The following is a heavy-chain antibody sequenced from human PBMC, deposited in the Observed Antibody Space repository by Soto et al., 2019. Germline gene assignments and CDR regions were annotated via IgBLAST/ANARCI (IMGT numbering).Heavy chain of an antibody. CDR3: AKDRAAGGGMDV. D-gene: IGHD6-13*01. CDR1: GFTFISYA. J-gene: IGHJ6*02. CDR2: ISGSGGST. V-gene: IGHV3-23*01. Sequence: WGSLRLSCAASGFTFISYAIIFFRHSPLKGLEWVSAISGSGGSTYYADSVKGRFTISRDNSKNTLYLQMNSLRAEDTAVYYCAKDRAAGGGMDVWGQGTTVTVSS.